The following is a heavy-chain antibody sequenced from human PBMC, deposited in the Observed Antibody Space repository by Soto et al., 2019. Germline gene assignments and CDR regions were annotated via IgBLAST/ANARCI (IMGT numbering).Heavy chain of an antibody. J-gene: IGHJ4*02. CDR1: GFTFSNYW. V-gene: IGHV3-74*01. CDR3: ARVETCSSTSCYSVFDY. CDR2: INSDGSST. Sequence: PGGSLRLSCAASGFTFSNYWMHWVRQAPGKGLVWVSRINSDGSSTNYADSAKGRFTIFRDNTKNTLYLQMNSLRAEDTAVYYCARVETCSSTSCYSVFDYWGQGTLVTVSS. D-gene: IGHD2-2*01.